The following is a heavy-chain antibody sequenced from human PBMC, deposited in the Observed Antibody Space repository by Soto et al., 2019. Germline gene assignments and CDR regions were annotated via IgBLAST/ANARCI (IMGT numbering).Heavy chain of an antibody. D-gene: IGHD3-22*01. J-gene: IGHJ3*02. Sequence: EVQLLESGGGLVQPGGSLRLSCAASGFTFSSYAMSWVRQAPGKGLEWVSAISGSGGSTYYADSVKGRFTISRDNSKNTLYLQMNSLRAEDTAVYYCAKEGQGWLLRGSGACDIWGQGTMVTVSS. CDR2: ISGSGGST. V-gene: IGHV3-23*01. CDR1: GFTFSSYA. CDR3: AKEGQGWLLRGSGACDI.